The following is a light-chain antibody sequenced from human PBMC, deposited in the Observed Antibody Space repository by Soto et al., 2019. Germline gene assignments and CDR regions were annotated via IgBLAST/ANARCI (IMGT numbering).Light chain of an antibody. J-gene: IGKJ1*01. Sequence: EIVMTQSPATLSVSPVERATLSCMASQSVSSNLAWYQQKPGQAPRLLIYGASSRATGIPDRFSGSGSGTDFTLTISSLEPEDFAVYYCQQRSNWSWTFGQGTKVDNK. CDR1: QSVSSN. CDR3: QQRSNWSWT. V-gene: IGKV3-11*01. CDR2: GAS.